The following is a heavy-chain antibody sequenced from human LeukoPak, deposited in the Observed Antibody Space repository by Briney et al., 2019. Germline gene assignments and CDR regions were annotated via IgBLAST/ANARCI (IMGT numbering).Heavy chain of an antibody. D-gene: IGHD4-17*01. J-gene: IGHJ4*02. Sequence: PGGSLRLSCAASGFTFSSYAMHWVRQAPGKGLEWVAVISYDGSNKYYADSVKGRFTISRDNSKNTLYLQMNSLRAEDTAVYYCARDWSGKFDYGDPVFDYWGQGTLVTVSS. CDR1: GFTFSSYA. CDR2: ISYDGSNK. CDR3: ARDWSGKFDYGDPVFDY. V-gene: IGHV3-30-3*01.